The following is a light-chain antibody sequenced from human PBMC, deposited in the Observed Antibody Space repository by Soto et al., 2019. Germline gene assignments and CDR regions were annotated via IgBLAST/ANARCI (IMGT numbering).Light chain of an antibody. V-gene: IGKV3-11*01. Sequence: EIVLTQSPATLSLSPAARATLSCRGSQSVSSYLAWYQQKPGQAPRLLIYDASDRATGIPGRFSGSGSGTDFTLTISSLEPEDFAVYYCQQHSNWPPITFGQGTRLEIK. CDR3: QQHSNWPPIT. J-gene: IGKJ5*01. CDR2: DAS. CDR1: QSVSSY.